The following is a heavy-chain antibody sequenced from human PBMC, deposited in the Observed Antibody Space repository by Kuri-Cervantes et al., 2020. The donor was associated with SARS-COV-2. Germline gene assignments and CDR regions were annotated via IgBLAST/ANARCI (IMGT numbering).Heavy chain of an antibody. V-gene: IGHV1-2*02. CDR3: ARDWGDLVIVPAF. CDR1: GYTFTNYD. CDR2: INPDSGGT. D-gene: IGHD2-2*01. J-gene: IGHJ4*02. Sequence: ASVKVSCKASGYTFTNYDINWVRQAPGQGLEWMGWINPDSGGTNYAQKFQGRVTMTRDASINTAYMELSRLRSDDTAVYYCARDWGDLVIVPAFWGQGTLVTVSS.